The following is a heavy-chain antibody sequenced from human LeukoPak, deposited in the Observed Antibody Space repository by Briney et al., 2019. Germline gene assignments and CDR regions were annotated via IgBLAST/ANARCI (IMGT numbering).Heavy chain of an antibody. J-gene: IGHJ4*02. CDR2: IYYSGST. CDR1: GGSISSGGYY. Sequence: SQTLSLTCTVSGGSISSGGYYWSWIRQHPGKGLEWIGYIYYSGSTYYNPSLRSRVTISVDTSKNQFSLKLSSVTAEDTAVYYCARDGGYCSGGSCYGKQDFDYWGQGTLVTVSS. V-gene: IGHV4-31*03. D-gene: IGHD2-15*01. CDR3: ARDGGYCSGGSCYGKQDFDY.